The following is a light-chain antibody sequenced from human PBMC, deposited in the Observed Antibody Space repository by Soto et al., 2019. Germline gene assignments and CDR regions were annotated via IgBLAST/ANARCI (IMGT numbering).Light chain of an antibody. V-gene: IGLV2-23*01. CDR2: EGS. CDR1: SSDVGSYKF. Sequence: QSALTQPASVSGSPGRSITISCTGTSSDVGSYKFVSWYQQHPGKAPKLMIYEGSKRPSGVSNRFSGSKSGNTASLTISGLQAEDEADYYCCSYAGSSTWVFGTGTKVTVL. CDR3: CSYAGSSTWV. J-gene: IGLJ1*01.